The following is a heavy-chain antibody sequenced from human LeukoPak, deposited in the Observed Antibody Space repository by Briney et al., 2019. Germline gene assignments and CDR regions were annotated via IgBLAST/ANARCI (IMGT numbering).Heavy chain of an antibody. D-gene: IGHD4-17*01. V-gene: IGHV2-5*02. Sequence: PTLTLRFTCTFSGFSIRTSEAGGGGMGQPPGKSLKWSTHNYSDDERRYTPSLESSITITNVNSRYQAVLTMANIGPVDTGTYYCAHVVLYGDYDHSYFDDWGEGTLVTVSS. J-gene: IGHJ4*02. CDR1: GFSIRTSEAG. CDR2: NYSDDER. CDR3: AHVVLYGDYDHSYFDD.